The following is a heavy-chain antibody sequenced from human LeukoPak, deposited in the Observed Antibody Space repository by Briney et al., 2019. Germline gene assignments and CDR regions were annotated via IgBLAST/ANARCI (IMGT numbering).Heavy chain of an antibody. V-gene: IGHV3-48*03. D-gene: IGHD3-3*01. CDR2: ISSSGSTI. J-gene: IGHJ4*02. CDR3: ARDRDFWSGSSLGSYFDY. CDR1: GFTFSNYE. Sequence: GGSLRLSCAASGFTFSNYEMNWVRQAPGEGLEWISYISSSGSTIYYADSVKGRFTISRDNAENSLYLQMNSLRAEDTAVYYCARDRDFWSGSSLGSYFDYWGQGTLVTVSS.